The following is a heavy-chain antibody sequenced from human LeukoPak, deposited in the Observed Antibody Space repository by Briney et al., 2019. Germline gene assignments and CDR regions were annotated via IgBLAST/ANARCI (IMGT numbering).Heavy chain of an antibody. Sequence: AAVKVSCKASGYTLTNYGISWVRQAPGQGLGWMGWISGFSGNKNYAQNLQDRVTMTRDTAMSAAYMENSRLTYDDTAVYYCGRGIQSFDSWGQGTLVTVSS. J-gene: IGHJ5*01. CDR3: GRGIQSFDS. CDR1: GYTLTNYG. V-gene: IGHV1-18*01. CDR2: ISGFSGNK.